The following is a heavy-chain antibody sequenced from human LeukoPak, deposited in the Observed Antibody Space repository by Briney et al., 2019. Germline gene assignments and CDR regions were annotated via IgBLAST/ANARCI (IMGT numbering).Heavy chain of an antibody. CDR1: GFTFSSYA. D-gene: IGHD6-19*01. V-gene: IGHV3-64*01. CDR3: ARESASSAWLFDY. CDR2: ISNSGGST. Sequence: GGSLRLSCAASGFTFSSYAMHWVRQAPGKGLEYVSAISNSGGSTYYANSVKGRSIISRDNSKNTLYLQMGSLRAEDMAVYYCARESASSAWLFDYWGQGTLVTASS. J-gene: IGHJ4*02.